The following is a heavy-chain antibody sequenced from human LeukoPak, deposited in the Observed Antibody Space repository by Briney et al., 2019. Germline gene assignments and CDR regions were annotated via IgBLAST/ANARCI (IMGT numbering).Heavy chain of an antibody. CDR3: AKYCSSTSCHDY. CDR1: GFTFSSYG. D-gene: IGHD2-2*01. Sequence: GGSLSLSCAASGFTFSSYGMHWVRQAPGKGLEWVAFIRYDGSNKYYADSVKGRFTISRDNSKNTLYLQMNSLRAEDTAVYYCAKYCSSTSCHDYWGQGTLVTVSS. V-gene: IGHV3-30*02. CDR2: IRYDGSNK. J-gene: IGHJ4*02.